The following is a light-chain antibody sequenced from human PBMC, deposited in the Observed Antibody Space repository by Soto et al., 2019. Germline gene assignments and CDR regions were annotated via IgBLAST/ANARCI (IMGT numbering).Light chain of an antibody. CDR1: QGIANH. V-gene: IGKV1-27*01. CDR2: AAS. J-gene: IGKJ4*01. CDR3: QQSYSTPPT. Sequence: GDRVNITCRASQGIANHLAWYQQQPGKVPRLLIDAASTLQSGVPSRFSGSGSKREFTLTISSLQPEDFATYYCQQSYSTPPTFGGGTNVEIK.